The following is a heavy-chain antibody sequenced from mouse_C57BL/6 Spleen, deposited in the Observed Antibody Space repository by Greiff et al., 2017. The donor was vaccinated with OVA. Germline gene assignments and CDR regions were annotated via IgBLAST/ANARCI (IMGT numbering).Heavy chain of an antibody. Sequence: PLQQSGAELVKPGASVKLSCTASGFNIKDYYMHWVKQRTEQGLEWIGRIDPEDGETKYAPKFQGKATITADTSSNTAYLQISSLTSEETAVYYGARGLYGSSWYFDVWGTGTTVTVSS. CDR1: GFNIKDYY. D-gene: IGHD1-1*01. V-gene: IGHV14-2*01. CDR2: IDPEDGET. CDR3: ARGLYGSSWYFDV. J-gene: IGHJ1*03.